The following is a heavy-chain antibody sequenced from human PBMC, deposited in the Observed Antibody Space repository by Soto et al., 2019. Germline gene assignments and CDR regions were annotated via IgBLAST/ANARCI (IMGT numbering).Heavy chain of an antibody. Sequence: QVQLVESGGGVVQPGRSLRLSCAASGFTFSSYGMHWVRQAPGKGLESVAVISYDGSNKYYADSVKGRFTISRDNSKNTLYLQMTSLRAEDTAVYYCAKELRWFGELLHYGMDVWGQGTTVTVS. CDR3: AKELRWFGELLHYGMDV. J-gene: IGHJ6*02. V-gene: IGHV3-30*18. CDR2: ISYDGSNK. D-gene: IGHD3-10*01. CDR1: GFTFSSYG.